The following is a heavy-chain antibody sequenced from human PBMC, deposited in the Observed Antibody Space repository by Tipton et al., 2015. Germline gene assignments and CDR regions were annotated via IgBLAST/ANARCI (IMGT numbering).Heavy chain of an antibody. V-gene: IGHV3-33*08. CDR1: GFSFSSYG. CDR2: IWYDGSNK. D-gene: IGHD6-6*01. CDR3: ARDSAARRAFDI. Sequence: SLRLSCAASGFSFSSYGMHWVRQAPGKGLEWVAVIWYDGSNKYYADSVKGRFTISRDNSKNTLYLQMNSLRAEDTAVYYCARDSAARRAFDIWGQGTMVTVSS. J-gene: IGHJ3*02.